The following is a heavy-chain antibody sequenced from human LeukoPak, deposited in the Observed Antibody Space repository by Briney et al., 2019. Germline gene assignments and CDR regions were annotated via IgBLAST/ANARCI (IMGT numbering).Heavy chain of an antibody. CDR2: ISPSGSRT. J-gene: IGHJ4*02. CDR3: AKDRLPGRASPFDF. D-gene: IGHD1-26*01. CDR1: GFTFTTYA. V-gene: IGHV3-23*01. Sequence: GGSLELSCAASGFTFTTYAMRGAREARGKGGEGGSAISPSGSRTYYADPVRGRFTISRANSKNTLYLQMNSLRAEDTAIYYCAKDRLPGRASPFDFWGQGSLVTVSS.